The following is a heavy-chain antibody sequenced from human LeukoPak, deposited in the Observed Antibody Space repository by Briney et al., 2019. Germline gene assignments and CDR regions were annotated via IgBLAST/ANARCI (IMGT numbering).Heavy chain of an antibody. J-gene: IGHJ6*03. CDR3: ARERRGYNYGYYYYMDV. CDR1: GFTFNTYW. D-gene: IGHD5-18*01. V-gene: IGHV3-74*01. Sequence: GGPLRLSCAVSGFTFNTYWMHWVRHGPGKGLGWVSLITSDESSTSYADSVKGRFTISRDNAKNSLYLQMNSLRAEDTAEYYCARERRGYNYGYYYYMDVWGKGTTVTISS. CDR2: ITSDESST.